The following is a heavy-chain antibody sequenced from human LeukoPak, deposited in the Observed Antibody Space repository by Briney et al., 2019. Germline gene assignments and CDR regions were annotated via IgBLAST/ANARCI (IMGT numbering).Heavy chain of an antibody. CDR2: ISYDGSNK. J-gene: IGHJ4*02. D-gene: IGHD2-15*01. CDR1: GFTFSSYA. V-gene: IGHV3-30-3*01. Sequence: GGSLRLSCAASGFTFSSYAMHWVRQAPGKGLERVAVISYDGSNKYYADSVKGRFTISRDNSKNTLYLQMNSLRAEDTAVYYCARDRMEAAIDPFFDYWGQGILVTVSS. CDR3: ARDRMEAAIDPFFDY.